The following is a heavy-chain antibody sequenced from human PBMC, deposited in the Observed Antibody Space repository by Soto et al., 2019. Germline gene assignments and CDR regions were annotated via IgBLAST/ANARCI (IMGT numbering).Heavy chain of an antibody. CDR1: GFIFSNYG. Sequence: PGGSLRLSCAASGFIFSNYGMHCVRQAPGKGLEWVALRYYDGSYENYADSVNGRFTISRDNSKNALCLQMNSLRVEDTAVYYWARGGGGGYDSDNDHSSGLLMGPSWGQGT. CDR3: ARGGGGGYDSDNDHSSGLLMGPS. CDR2: RYYDGSYE. D-gene: IGHD3-22*01. J-gene: IGHJ4*02. V-gene: IGHV3-33*01.